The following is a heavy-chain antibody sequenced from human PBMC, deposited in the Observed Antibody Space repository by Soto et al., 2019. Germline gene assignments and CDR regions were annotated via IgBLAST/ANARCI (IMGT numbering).Heavy chain of an antibody. V-gene: IGHV4-34*01. Sequence: SETLSLTCAVYGGSFSGYYWSWIRQPPGKGLEWIGEINHSGSTNYNPSLKSRVTISVDTSKNQFSLKLSSVTAADTAVYYCARAGVIAAPQGFFDYWGQGTLVTV. CDR3: ARAGVIAAPQGFFDY. CDR2: INHSGST. CDR1: GGSFSGYY. J-gene: IGHJ4*02. D-gene: IGHD6-6*01.